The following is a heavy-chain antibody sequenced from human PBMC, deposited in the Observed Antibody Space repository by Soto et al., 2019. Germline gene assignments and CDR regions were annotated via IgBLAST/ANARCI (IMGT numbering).Heavy chain of an antibody. Sequence: ASVKVSCKASGGTFSSYAISWVRQAPGQGLEWMGGIIPIFGTANYAQKFQGRVTITADESTSTAYMELSSLRSEDTAVYYCARATMVRGVKGKYGMDVWGQGTTVTVSS. CDR1: GGTFSSYA. J-gene: IGHJ6*02. CDR3: ARATMVRGVKGKYGMDV. V-gene: IGHV1-69*13. D-gene: IGHD3-10*01. CDR2: IIPIFGTA.